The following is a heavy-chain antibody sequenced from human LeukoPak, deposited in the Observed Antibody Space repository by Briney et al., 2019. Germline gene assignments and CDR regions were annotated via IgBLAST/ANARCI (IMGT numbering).Heavy chain of an antibody. CDR1: GYSISSGSY. CDR2: IFYSGST. V-gene: IGHV4-38-2*02. CDR3: ARHSGAARPNFDY. J-gene: IGHJ4*02. D-gene: IGHD6-6*01. Sequence: SETLSLTCTVSGYSISSGSYWGWIRPPPGKGLEWIGSIFYSGSTYYNPSLKSRVTISADTSKNQFSLKLSSVTAADTAVYYCARHSGAARPNFDYWGQGTLASVSS.